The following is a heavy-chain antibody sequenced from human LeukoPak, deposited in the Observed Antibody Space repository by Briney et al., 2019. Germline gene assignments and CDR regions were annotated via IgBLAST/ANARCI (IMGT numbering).Heavy chain of an antibody. CDR3: ARDSVLRYFDWLYYYGMDV. Sequence: GGSLRLSCAASGFTFSSYWMSWVRQAPGKGLEWVANMKQDGSEKYYVDSVKGRFTISRDNAKNSLYLQMNSLRAEDTAVYYCARDSVLRYFDWLYYYGMDVWGQGTTVTVSS. CDR2: MKQDGSEK. CDR1: GFTFSSYW. V-gene: IGHV3-7*04. J-gene: IGHJ6*02. D-gene: IGHD3-9*01.